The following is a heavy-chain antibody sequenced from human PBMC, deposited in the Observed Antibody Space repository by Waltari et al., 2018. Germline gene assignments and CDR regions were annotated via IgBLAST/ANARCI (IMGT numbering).Heavy chain of an antibody. D-gene: IGHD2-2*01. J-gene: IGHJ4*02. CDR1: GDSISGNYW. V-gene: IGHV4-4*02. CDR3: AGDRAIGLFFDY. CDR2: VHHSGKT. Sequence: QLQLEESGQGLVKPSGTLSLTCAVSGDSISGNYWWSWVRQSPEKGLEWIGQVHHSGKTHYNPSRQSRVTISVDKPKNQFSLNLNSVTAADTAVYYCAGDRAIGLFFDYWGRGTLVTVSS.